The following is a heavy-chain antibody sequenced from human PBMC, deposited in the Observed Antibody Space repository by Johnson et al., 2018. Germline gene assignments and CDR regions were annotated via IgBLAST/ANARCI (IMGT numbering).Heavy chain of an antibody. V-gene: IGHV3-30*18. CDR1: GFTFSGSA. D-gene: IGHD4-17*01. CDR2: ISYDGSKK. Sequence: QVQLVESGGGVVQPGRSLRLSCAASGFTFSGSAMHWVRQAPGKGLEWVAVISYDGSKKYYADPVRGRFTISRDNSKNTLFVQMHSLRAEDTAVYYCAKDLDGNGDYWPPDAFDIWGQGTMVTVSS. CDR3: AKDLDGNGDYWPPDAFDI. J-gene: IGHJ3*02.